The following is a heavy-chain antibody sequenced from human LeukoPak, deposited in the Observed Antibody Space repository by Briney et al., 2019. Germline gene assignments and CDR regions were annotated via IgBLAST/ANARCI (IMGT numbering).Heavy chain of an antibody. V-gene: IGHV4-39*01. CDR2: IYYSGST. CDR1: GGSISSSSYY. J-gene: IGHJ4*02. D-gene: IGHD2/OR15-2a*01. Sequence: SETLSLTCTVSGGSISSSSYYWGWIRKPPGKGLEWIGSIYYSGSTYYNPSLKSRVTISVDTSKNQFSLKLSSVTAADTAVYYCARHPNRYYFDYWGQGTLVTVSS. CDR3: ARHPNRYYFDY.